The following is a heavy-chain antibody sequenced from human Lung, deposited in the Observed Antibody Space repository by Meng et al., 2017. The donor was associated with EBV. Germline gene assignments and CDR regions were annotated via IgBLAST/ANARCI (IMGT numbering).Heavy chain of an antibody. D-gene: IGHD1/OR15-1a*01. CDR1: GESFGDYY. Sequence: QESGPGLVNLSETLSLTCGVYGESFGDYYWTWIRQPPGKGLEWIGEIKESEGANYNPSLKSRVSISLDTSRDQFSLTLNSVTAADTAVYYCVRGLDNWNILVFDYWGQGALVTASS. CDR3: VRGLDNWNILVFDY. V-gene: IGHV4-34*01. CDR2: IKESEGA. J-gene: IGHJ4*02.